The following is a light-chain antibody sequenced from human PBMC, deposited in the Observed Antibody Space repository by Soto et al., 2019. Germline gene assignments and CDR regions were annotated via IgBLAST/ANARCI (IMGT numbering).Light chain of an antibody. CDR3: HQYVSSPLT. CDR2: DAS. V-gene: IGKV3-20*01. Sequence: EIVLTQSLGTLSLSPGEGATVSCRASQSVNSNLLAWFQQKPGQAPRLLIHDASRRATGIPDRFSGSGSGTDFTLSISRLEPEDFAVYYCHQYVSSPLTFGQGTKLEIK. J-gene: IGKJ2*01. CDR1: QSVNSNL.